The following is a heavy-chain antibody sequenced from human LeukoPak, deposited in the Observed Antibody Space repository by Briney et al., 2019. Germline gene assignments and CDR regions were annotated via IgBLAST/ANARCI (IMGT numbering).Heavy chain of an antibody. D-gene: IGHD3-16*01. CDR1: GGSISSSSYY. CDR3: ARLDGWGSDY. V-gene: IGHV4-39*01. Sequence: NPSETLSLTCTVSGGSISSSSYYWGWIRQPPGKGLEWIGSIYYSGSTYYNPSLKSRVTISVDTSKNQFSLKLSSVTAADTAVYYCARLDGWGSDYWGQGTLVTVSS. J-gene: IGHJ4*02. CDR2: IYYSGST.